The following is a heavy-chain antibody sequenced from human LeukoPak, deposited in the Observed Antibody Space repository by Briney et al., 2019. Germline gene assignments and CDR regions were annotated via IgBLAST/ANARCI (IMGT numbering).Heavy chain of an antibody. CDR3: AKSDYYDSSGHPSSFEY. CDR1: GFPFSSYA. Sequence: GGSLTLSCAASGFPFSSYAMSWVRQAPGRALEWVSAVSGSGGTTYYADSVKGRFTISRDNSKNALYLQMNNLRAEDTAVYYCAKSDYYDSSGHPSSFEYWGQGTLVTVSS. D-gene: IGHD3-22*01. CDR2: VSGSGGTT. J-gene: IGHJ4*02. V-gene: IGHV3-23*01.